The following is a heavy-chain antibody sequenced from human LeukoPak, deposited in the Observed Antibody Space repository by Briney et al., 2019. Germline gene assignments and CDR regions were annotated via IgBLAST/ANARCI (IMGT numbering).Heavy chain of an antibody. CDR2: MYTSGST. CDR3: ARDKAGALYYFDY. V-gene: IGHV4-4*07. D-gene: IGHD1-26*01. J-gene: IGHJ4*02. Sequence: PSETLSLTCTVSGGSIGSYYWSWIRQPAGKGLEWIGRMYTSGSTNYNPSLKSRVTMSVDTSKNQFSLKLSSVTAADTAVYYCARDKAGALYYFDYWGQGTLVTVSS. CDR1: GGSIGSYY.